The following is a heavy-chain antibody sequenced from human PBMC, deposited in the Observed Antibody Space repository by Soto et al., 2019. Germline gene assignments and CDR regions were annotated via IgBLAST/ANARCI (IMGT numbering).Heavy chain of an antibody. D-gene: IGHD3-22*01. CDR1: GGSISSGDYY. CDR2: IYYSGST. J-gene: IGHJ4*02. Sequence: SETLSLTCTVSGGSISSGDYYWSWIRQPPGKGLEWIGYIYYSGSTYYNPSLKSRVTISVDTSKNQFSLKLSSVTAADTAVYYCARAPKNYYDSSGYPTGYFDYWGQGTVVTVSS. CDR3: ARAPKNYYDSSGYPTGYFDY. V-gene: IGHV4-30-4*01.